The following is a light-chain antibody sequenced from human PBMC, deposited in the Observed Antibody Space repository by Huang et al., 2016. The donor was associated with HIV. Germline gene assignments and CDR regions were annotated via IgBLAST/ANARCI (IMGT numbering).Light chain of an antibody. Sequence: DIQMTQSPSSLSTSVGDRVTITCQASQDISNCLTWYQQKPGKAPKLLIYDASNLQTGVPKRFSEGGSGTEYTFTISRLQPEEIAKNYCQQYDNLPFTFGPGTKVEIK. J-gene: IGKJ3*01. CDR2: DAS. CDR1: QDISNC. CDR3: QQYDNLPFT. V-gene: IGKV1-33*01.